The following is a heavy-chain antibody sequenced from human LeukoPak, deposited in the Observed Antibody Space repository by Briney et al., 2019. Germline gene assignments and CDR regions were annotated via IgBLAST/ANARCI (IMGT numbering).Heavy chain of an antibody. CDR3: ARREGYGEFDY. CDR2: IYPGDSDA. D-gene: IGHD4-17*01. V-gene: IGHV5-51*01. CDR1: GYSFTSYW. J-gene: IGHJ4*02. Sequence: GESLKISCKGSGYSFTSYWIGWVRPMPGKGLEWMGSIYPGDSDATYSPSFQGQITLSADKSISTAYLQWSSLKASDIAMYYCARREGYGEFDYWGQGTLVTVSS.